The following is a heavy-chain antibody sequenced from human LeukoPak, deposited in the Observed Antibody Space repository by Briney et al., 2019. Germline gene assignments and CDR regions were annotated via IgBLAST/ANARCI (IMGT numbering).Heavy chain of an antibody. CDR3: AREEKVGAFDY. CDR2: IYYSGST. CDR1: GGSISSYY. V-gene: IGHV4-59*12. D-gene: IGHD1-26*01. J-gene: IGHJ4*02. Sequence: SETLSLTCTVSGGSISSYYWSWIRQPPGKGLEWIGYIYYSGSTNYNPSLKSRVTISVDTSKNQFSLKLSSVTAADTAVYYCAREEKVGAFDYWGQGTLVTVSS.